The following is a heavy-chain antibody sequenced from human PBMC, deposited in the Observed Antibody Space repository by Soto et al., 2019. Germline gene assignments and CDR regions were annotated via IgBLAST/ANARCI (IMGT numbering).Heavy chain of an antibody. V-gene: IGHV3-23*01. CDR1: GFICSSYD. CDR3: AKATATSGGAFEI. Sequence: GGSLRLSCAVSGFICSSYDMSWVRQAPGKGLEWVSTILVGGSTHYEDSVKGRFTIPRDTSKNTVYLQMNSLTAGDTAFYYCAKATATSGGAFEIYGQGTMVT. J-gene: IGHJ3*02. CDR2: ILVGGST. D-gene: IGHD1-1*01.